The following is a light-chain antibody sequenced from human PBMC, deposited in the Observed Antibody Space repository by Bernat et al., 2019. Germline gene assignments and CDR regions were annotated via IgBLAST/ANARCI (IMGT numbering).Light chain of an antibody. CDR2: KAT. CDR1: QSISSW. Sequence: DIQMTQSPSTLSASVGDRVTLTCRASQSISSWLAWYQQKPGKAPKLLIYKATSLESGVLSRFSGSGSGTEFTLTISSLQPDDFATYYCQQYNSYPWTFGQGAKVEIK. J-gene: IGKJ1*01. CDR3: QQYNSYPWT. V-gene: IGKV1-5*03.